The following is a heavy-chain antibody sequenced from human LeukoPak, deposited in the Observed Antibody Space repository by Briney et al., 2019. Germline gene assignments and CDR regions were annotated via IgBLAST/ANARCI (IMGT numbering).Heavy chain of an antibody. D-gene: IGHD5-18*01. CDR2: INPTGGST. V-gene: IGHV1-46*01. Sequence: GASVKVSCKASGYTFPSYFMHWVRQAPGQGLEWMGIINPTGGSTTYAQKFQGRVTMTRDTSTSTVYMELSSLRSDDTAVYYCAKDRIQLWFAFDYWGQGTLVTVSS. CDR3: AKDRIQLWFAFDY. CDR1: GYTFPSYF. J-gene: IGHJ4*02.